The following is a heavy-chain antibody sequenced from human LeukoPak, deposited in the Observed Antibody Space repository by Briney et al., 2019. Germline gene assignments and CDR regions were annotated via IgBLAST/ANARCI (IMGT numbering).Heavy chain of an antibody. J-gene: IGHJ6*03. V-gene: IGHV3-66*01. CDR3: ARYYYYYYMDV. Sequence: GGSLRLSCAASGFTVSSNYMSWVRQAPGKGLEWVSVIYSGGSTYCADSVKGRFTISRDNSKNTLYLQMNSLRAEDTAVNYCARYYYYYYMDVWGKGTTVTISS. CDR1: GFTVSSNY. CDR2: IYSGGST.